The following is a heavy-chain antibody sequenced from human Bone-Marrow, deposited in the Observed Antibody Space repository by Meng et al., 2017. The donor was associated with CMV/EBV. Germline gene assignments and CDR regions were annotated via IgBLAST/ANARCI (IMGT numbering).Heavy chain of an antibody. D-gene: IGHD2-2*01. CDR3: ASRYCSTASCHFLVDP. CDR1: DASISSSSYY. CDR2: IYYSGST. V-gene: IGHV4-39*07. J-gene: IGHJ5*02. Sequence: SESLSLPCPVSDASISSSSYYWGWIRQPPGTGLEWLGSIYYSGSTYYNASLKSRVTISVDTSKNQFSLKLSSVTDADTAVYYCASRYCSTASCHFLVDPWGQGTLVTVSS.